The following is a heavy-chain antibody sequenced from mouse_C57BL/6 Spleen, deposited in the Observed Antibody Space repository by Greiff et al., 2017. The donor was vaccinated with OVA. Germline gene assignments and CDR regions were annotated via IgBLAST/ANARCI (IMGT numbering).Heavy chain of an antibody. J-gene: IGHJ1*03. Sequence: VKLMESGAELARPGASVKLSCKASGYTFTSYGISWVKQRTGQGLEWIGEIYPRSGNTYYNEKFKGKATLTADKSSSTAYMELRSLTSEDSAVYFCARPMVTTKDWYFDVWGTGTTVTVSS. V-gene: IGHV1-81*01. CDR3: ARPMVTTKDWYFDV. D-gene: IGHD2-2*01. CDR2: IYPRSGNT. CDR1: GYTFTSYG.